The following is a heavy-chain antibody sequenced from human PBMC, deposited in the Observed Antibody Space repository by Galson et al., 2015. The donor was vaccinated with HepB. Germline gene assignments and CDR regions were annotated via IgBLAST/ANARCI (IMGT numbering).Heavy chain of an antibody. Sequence: SVKVSCKASGGTFSSYAISWVRQAPGQGLEWMGGIIPIFGTANYAQKFQGRVTITADESTSTAYMELSSLRSEDTAVYYCARAVTAAMMVNYWGQGTLVTVSS. V-gene: IGHV1-69*13. CDR2: IIPIFGTA. CDR1: GGTFSSYA. J-gene: IGHJ4*02. CDR3: ARAVTAAMMVNY. D-gene: IGHD2-2*01.